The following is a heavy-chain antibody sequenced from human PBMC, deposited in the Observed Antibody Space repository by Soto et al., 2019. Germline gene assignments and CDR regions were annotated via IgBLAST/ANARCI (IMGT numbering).Heavy chain of an antibody. V-gene: IGHV1-3*01. J-gene: IGHJ5*02. CDR2: INAGNGNT. Sequence: ASVKVCCKASGYTFTSYALSWVRHSPGQRLEWMGWINAGNGNTKYSQKFQGRVTITRDTSASTAYMELSSLRSEDTAVYYCARFLANYDILTGDNWFDPLGQGTLVTVFS. CDR1: GYTFTSYA. CDR3: ARFLANYDILTGDNWFDP. D-gene: IGHD3-9*01.